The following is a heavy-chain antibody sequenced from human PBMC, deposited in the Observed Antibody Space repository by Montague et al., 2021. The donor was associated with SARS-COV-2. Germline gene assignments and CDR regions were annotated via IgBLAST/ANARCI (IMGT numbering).Heavy chain of an antibody. CDR1: GVSVSSNNYY. Sequence: SETLSLTCSVSGVSVSSNNYYWTWIRRPPGKGLEWIRYIYYSGSTNYNPSLKSRVTISVDTSKNQFSLKLSSVTAADTAVYYCARGFDYWGQGTLVTVSS. CDR3: ARGFDY. CDR2: IYYSGST. J-gene: IGHJ4*02. V-gene: IGHV4-61*01.